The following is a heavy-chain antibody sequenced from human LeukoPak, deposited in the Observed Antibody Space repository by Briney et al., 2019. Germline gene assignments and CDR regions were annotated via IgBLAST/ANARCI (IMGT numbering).Heavy chain of an antibody. CDR2: ISYDGSNK. D-gene: IGHD6-19*01. Sequence: GGSLRLSCAASGFTFSSYAMHWVRQAPGKGLGWVAVISYDGSNKYYADSVKGRFTISRDNSKNTLYLQMNSLRAEDTAVYYCASSAVAGNVDPGYFQHWGQGTLVTVSS. V-gene: IGHV3-30-3*01. CDR1: GFTFSSYA. J-gene: IGHJ1*01. CDR3: ASSAVAGNVDPGYFQH.